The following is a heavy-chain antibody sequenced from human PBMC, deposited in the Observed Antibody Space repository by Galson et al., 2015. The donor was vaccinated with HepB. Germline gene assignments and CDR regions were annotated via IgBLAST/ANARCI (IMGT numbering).Heavy chain of an antibody. J-gene: IGHJ5*02. CDR2: IIPIFGTA. D-gene: IGHD3-10*01. CDR1: GGTFSSYA. Sequence: SVKVSCKASGGTFSSYAISWVRQAPGQGLEWMGGIIPIFGTANYAQKFQGRVTITADESTSTAYMELSSLRSEDTAVYYCARDPHGPYYYGSGSYFPNWFDPWGQGTLVTVSS. CDR3: ARDPHGPYYYGSGSYFPNWFDP. V-gene: IGHV1-69*13.